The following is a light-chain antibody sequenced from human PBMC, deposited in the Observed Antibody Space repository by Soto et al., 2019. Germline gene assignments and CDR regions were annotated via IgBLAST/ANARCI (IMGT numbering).Light chain of an antibody. J-gene: IGLJ3*02. V-gene: IGLV2-14*03. CDR1: STDIGEYNF. CDR2: DVT. Sequence: QSALTQPASVSGSPGQSVTISCTGSSTDIGEYNFVSWYRHHPDKAPKLIIYDVTNRPSGVSNRFSGSKSGNTASLTISGLQAEDEAVYYCSSFVPSPTPVVFGGGTKVTVL. CDR3: SSFVPSPTPVV.